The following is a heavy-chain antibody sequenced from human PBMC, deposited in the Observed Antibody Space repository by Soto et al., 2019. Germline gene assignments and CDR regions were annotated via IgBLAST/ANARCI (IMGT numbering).Heavy chain of an antibody. CDR2: ISGSGGST. CDR1: GFTFSSYA. CDR3: AKDTGSGSIGDAFDI. Sequence: GGSLRLSCTASGFTFSSYAMSWVRQAPGKGLEWVSAISGSGGSTYYADSVKGRFTISRDNSKNTLYLQMNSLRAEDTAVYYCAKDTGSGSIGDAFDIWGQGTMVTVSS. J-gene: IGHJ3*02. V-gene: IGHV3-23*01. D-gene: IGHD6-19*01.